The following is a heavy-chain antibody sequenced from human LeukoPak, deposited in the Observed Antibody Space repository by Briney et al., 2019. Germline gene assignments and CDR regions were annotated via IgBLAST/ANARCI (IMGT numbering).Heavy chain of an antibody. CDR2: IKQDGSEK. J-gene: IGHJ6*03. V-gene: IGHV3-7*03. Sequence: PGGSLTLSCAASGFTFSSYWMSWVRQAPGKGLEWVANIKQDGSEKYYVDSVKGRFSISRDNAKNSMYLQMNSLRAEDTAVYYCARALLSKWLRYYYYYMDVWGKGTTVTISS. D-gene: IGHD5-12*01. CDR1: GFTFSSYW. CDR3: ARALLSKWLRYYYYYMDV.